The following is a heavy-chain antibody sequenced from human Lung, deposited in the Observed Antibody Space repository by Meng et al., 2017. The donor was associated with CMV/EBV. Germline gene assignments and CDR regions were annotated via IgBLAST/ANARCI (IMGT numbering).Heavy chain of an antibody. CDR1: GGAVSDGNYH. CDR3: ATLIAGYGGRGS. J-gene: IGHJ4*02. Sequence: GSLRLXCIVSGGAVSDGNYHWNWVRQPPGKGLEWIGQTWSGRGTYYSPSLESRLTISVDTSKNQFSLHLTSVTAADTAIYYCATLIAGYGGRGSWGQGTLVTVSS. D-gene: IGHD5-12*01. CDR2: TWSGRGT. V-gene: IGHV4-61*01.